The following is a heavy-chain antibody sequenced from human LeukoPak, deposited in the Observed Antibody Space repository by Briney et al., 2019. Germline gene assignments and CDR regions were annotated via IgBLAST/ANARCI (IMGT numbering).Heavy chain of an antibody. CDR1: GVSISSHH. D-gene: IGHD2-15*01. V-gene: IGHV4-59*11. J-gene: IGHJ2*01. CDR3: ARAANYWYFDL. Sequence: SEALSLTCTVSGVSISSHHCSWIRQPPGKGLEWIGYIYYSESTKYNASLKSRVTLSVDTSKNQFSLKLSSVTAADTAVYYCARAANYWYFDLWGRGTLVTVSS. CDR2: IYYSEST.